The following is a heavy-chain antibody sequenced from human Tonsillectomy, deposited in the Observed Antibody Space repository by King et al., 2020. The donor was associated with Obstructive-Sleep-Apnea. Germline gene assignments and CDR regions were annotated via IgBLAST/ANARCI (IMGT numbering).Heavy chain of an antibody. Sequence: EVQLLESGGGLVQPGGSLRLSCAASGFTFSSYAMSWVRQAPGKGLEWVSAISGSGGSTYYADSVKGRFPSARDNSKNPPYLQMNSLRAEDTAVYYCAKPPPMVRGDPSEYFQHWGQGTLVTVSS. J-gene: IGHJ1*01. CDR2: ISGSGGST. CDR3: AKPPPMVRGDPSEYFQH. CDR1: GFTFSSYA. V-gene: IGHV3-23*01. D-gene: IGHD3-10*01.